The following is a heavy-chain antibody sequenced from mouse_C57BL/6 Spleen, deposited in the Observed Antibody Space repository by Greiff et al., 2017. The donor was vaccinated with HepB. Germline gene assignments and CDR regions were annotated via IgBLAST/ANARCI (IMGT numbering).Heavy chain of an antibody. CDR2: ISYDGSN. V-gene: IGHV3-6*01. Sequence: EVKLVESGPGLVKPSQSLSLTCSVTGYSITSGYYWNWIRQFPGNKLEWMGYISYDGSNNYNPSLKNRISITRDTSKNQFFLKLNSVTTEDTATYYCARGFDYGFDYWGQGTTLTVSS. CDR1: GYSITSGYY. D-gene: IGHD2-4*01. J-gene: IGHJ2*01. CDR3: ARGFDYGFDY.